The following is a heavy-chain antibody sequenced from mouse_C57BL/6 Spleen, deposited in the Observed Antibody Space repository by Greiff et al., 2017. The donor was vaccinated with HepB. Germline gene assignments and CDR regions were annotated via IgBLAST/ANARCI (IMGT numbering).Heavy chain of an antibody. Sequence: QVQLQQPGTELVKPGASVKLSCKASGYTFTSYWMHWVKQRPGQGLEWIGNINPSNGGTNYNEKFKSKATLTVDKSSSTAYMQLSSLTSEDSAVYYWARERTVVATDWYFDVWGTGTTVTVSS. V-gene: IGHV1-53*01. D-gene: IGHD1-1*01. CDR1: GYTFTSYW. CDR3: ARERTVVATDWYFDV. CDR2: INPSNGGT. J-gene: IGHJ1*03.